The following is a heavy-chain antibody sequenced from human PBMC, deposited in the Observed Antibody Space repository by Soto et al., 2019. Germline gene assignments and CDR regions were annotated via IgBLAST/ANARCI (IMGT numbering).Heavy chain of an antibody. CDR1: GYSFTSYG. D-gene: IGHD2-2*01. J-gene: IGHJ6*02. CDR3: ARDRVRYCISTSCYSPLRDYYYYGMDV. V-gene: IGHV1-18*01. CDR2: ISPFNGNT. Sequence: ASVKVSCKTSGYSFTSYGIGWVRQAPGQGLEWMGWISPFNGNTYYAQKLQGRVTMTTDTSTSTAYMELSSLRSEDTAVYYCARDRVRYCISTSCYSPLRDYYYYGMDVWGQGTTVTVSS.